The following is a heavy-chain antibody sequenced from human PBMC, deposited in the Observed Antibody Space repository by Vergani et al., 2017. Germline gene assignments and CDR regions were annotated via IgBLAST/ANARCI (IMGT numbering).Heavy chain of an antibody. Sequence: QLQLQESGPGLVKPSETLSLTCTVSGGSISSSSYYWGWIRQPPGKGLEWIGSIYYSGSTYYNPSLKSRVTISVDTSKNQFSLKLSSVTAADTAVYYCARGGSPSDIVLLNWFDPWGQGTLVTVSS. D-gene: IGHD2-8*01. CDR3: ARGGSPSDIVLLNWFDP. V-gene: IGHV4-39*01. J-gene: IGHJ5*02. CDR1: GGSISSSSYY. CDR2: IYYSGST.